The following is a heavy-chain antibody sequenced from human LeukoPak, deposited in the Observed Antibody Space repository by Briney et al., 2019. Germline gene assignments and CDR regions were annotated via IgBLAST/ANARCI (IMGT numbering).Heavy chain of an antibody. Sequence: GASVKVSCKASGYTFTGYYIHWVRLAPGQGIEWMGWINPNSGGTNYAQKFQGRVTMTRDTSISTAYMELSRLRSDDTAVYYCARDEEWSESYWGQGTLVTVSS. J-gene: IGHJ4*02. CDR3: ARDEEWSESY. D-gene: IGHD3-3*01. CDR2: INPNSGGT. V-gene: IGHV1-2*02. CDR1: GYTFTGYY.